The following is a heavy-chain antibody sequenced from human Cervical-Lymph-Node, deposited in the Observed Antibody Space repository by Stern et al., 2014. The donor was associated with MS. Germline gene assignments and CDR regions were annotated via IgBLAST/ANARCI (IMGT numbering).Heavy chain of an antibody. CDR1: GYNFIDHA. V-gene: IGHV1-3*01. Sequence: QVQLGEAGAEVKKPGAPMTISWKTSGYNFIDHAIHWVRQAPGQRLEWMGWINGGPGTTKYSQKFQGRVSFTRDKAASAAYMDLSSLSPDDTAVYYCARQPDYSDFLDFWGQGTLVTVSS. CDR3: ARQPDYSDFLDF. D-gene: IGHD4-11*01. CDR2: INGGPGTT. J-gene: IGHJ4*02.